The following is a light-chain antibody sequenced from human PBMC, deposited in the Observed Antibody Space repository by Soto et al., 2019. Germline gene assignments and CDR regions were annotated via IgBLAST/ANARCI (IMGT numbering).Light chain of an antibody. Sequence: QSALTQPASVSGSPGQSIIISCTGTSSDVGGYNYVSWYQQHPGKAPKVIIYDVSDRPSGVSNRFSGSKSGNTASLTISWLQAEDEADYYCASYTTSSPYVFGTGTKLTVL. J-gene: IGLJ1*01. V-gene: IGLV2-14*03. CDR2: DVS. CDR1: SSDVGGYNY. CDR3: ASYTTSSPYV.